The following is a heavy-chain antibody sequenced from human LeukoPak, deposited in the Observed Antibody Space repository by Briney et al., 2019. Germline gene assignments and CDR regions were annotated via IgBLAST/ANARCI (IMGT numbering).Heavy chain of an antibody. V-gene: IGHV3-64*01. CDR3: ARLAGGSYSDY. D-gene: IGHD1-26*01. CDR2: ISYNGGST. CDR1: GFTFSSYA. J-gene: IGHJ4*02. Sequence: GGSLRLSCAASGFTFSSYAMNWVRQAPGKGLEYVSSISYNGGSTYYANFVKGRFTISRDNSKNTLYLQMGSLRAEDMAVYYCARLAGGSYSDYWGQGTLVTVSS.